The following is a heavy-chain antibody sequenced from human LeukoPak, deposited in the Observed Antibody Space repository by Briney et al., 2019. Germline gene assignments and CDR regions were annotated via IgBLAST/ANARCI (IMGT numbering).Heavy chain of an antibody. CDR3: VTAAGLGVYYFDY. V-gene: IGHV3-21*01. Sequence: GSLRLSCAASGFTFSSYSMNWVRQAPGKGLEWVSPISSSSSYIYYADSVKGRFTISRDNAKNSLYLQMNSLRAEDTAVYYCVTAAGLGVYYFDYWGQGTLVTVSS. CDR2: ISSSSSYI. J-gene: IGHJ4*02. CDR1: GFTFSSYS. D-gene: IGHD6-13*01.